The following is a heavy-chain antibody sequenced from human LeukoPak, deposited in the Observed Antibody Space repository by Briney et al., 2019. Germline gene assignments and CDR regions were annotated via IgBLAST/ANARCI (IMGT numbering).Heavy chain of an antibody. D-gene: IGHD6-19*01. J-gene: IGHJ4*02. CDR3: ARGSIAVAGTVGY. CDR2: IKQDGSEK. Sequence: GGSLRLSCAASGFTFSSYWMSWVRQAPGKGLEGVANIKQDGSEKYYVDSVKGRFTISRDNAKNSLYLQMNSLRAEDTAVCYCARGSIAVAGTVGYWGQGTLVTVSS. V-gene: IGHV3-7*01. CDR1: GFTFSSYW.